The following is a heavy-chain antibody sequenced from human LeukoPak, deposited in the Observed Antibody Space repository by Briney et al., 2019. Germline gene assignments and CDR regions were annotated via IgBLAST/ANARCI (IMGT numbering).Heavy chain of an antibody. CDR1: GGTFSSYT. CDR3: ARDLYCSSTSCTRMPS. Sequence: SVKVSCKASGGTFSSYTISWVRQAPGQGLEWMGRIIPILGIANYAQKFQGRVTITADKSTSTAYMELSSLRSEDTAVYYCARDLYCSSTSCTRMPSWGQGTLSPSPQ. J-gene: IGHJ5*02. CDR2: IIPILGIA. V-gene: IGHV1-69*04. D-gene: IGHD2-2*01.